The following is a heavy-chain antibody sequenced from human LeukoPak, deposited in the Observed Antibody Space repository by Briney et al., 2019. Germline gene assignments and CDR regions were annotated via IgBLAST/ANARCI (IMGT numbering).Heavy chain of an antibody. V-gene: IGHV4-61*02. CDR1: GGSISSGSYY. J-gene: IGHJ5*02. D-gene: IGHD3-22*01. Sequence: SETLSLTCTVSGGSISSGSYYWSWIRQPAGKGLEWIGRIYTSGSTNYNPSLKSRVTISVDASENQFSLKLSSVTAADTAVYYCARGQRYYYDSSGYNWFDPWGQGTLVTVSS. CDR3: ARGQRYYYDSSGYNWFDP. CDR2: IYTSGST.